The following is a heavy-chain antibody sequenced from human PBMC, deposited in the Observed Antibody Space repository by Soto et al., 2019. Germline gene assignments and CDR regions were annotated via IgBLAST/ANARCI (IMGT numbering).Heavy chain of an antibody. CDR3: ARDLKLGYCSGGSCYSEWDAFDI. D-gene: IGHD2-15*01. Sequence: ASVKVSCKASGYTFTSYAMHWVRQAPGQRLEWMGWINAGNGNTKYSQKFQGRVTITRDTSASTAYMELSSLRSEDTAVYYCARDLKLGYCSGGSCYSEWDAFDIWGQGTRVTVSS. V-gene: IGHV1-3*01. CDR1: GYTFTSYA. CDR2: INAGNGNT. J-gene: IGHJ3*02.